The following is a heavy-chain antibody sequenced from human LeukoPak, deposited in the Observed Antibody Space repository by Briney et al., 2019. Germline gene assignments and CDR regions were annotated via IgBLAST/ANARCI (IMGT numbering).Heavy chain of an antibody. CDR3: ARESAAAGTGY. J-gene: IGHJ4*02. V-gene: IGHV4-34*01. D-gene: IGHD6-13*01. CDR2: INHSGST. CDR1: GGSFSGYY. Sequence: SETLSLTCAVYGGSFSGYYWSWIRQPPGKGLEWIGEINHSGSTNYNPSLKSRVTISVDKSKNQFSLKLSSVTAADTAVYYCARESAAAGTGYWGQGTLVTVSS.